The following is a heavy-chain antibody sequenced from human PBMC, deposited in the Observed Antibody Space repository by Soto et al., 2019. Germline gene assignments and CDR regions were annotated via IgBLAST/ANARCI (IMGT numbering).Heavy chain of an antibody. V-gene: IGHV4-34*01. CDR3: ARALTYYYDIDY. CDR1: GGSFSGYY. D-gene: IGHD3-22*01. CDR2: INHSGST. J-gene: IGHJ4*02. Sequence: SETLSLTCAVYGGSFSGYYWTWTRQPPGTGLEWIGEINHSGSTNYNPSLKSRVTISVDTSKNQFSLKLTSVTAADTAVYYCARALTYYYDIDYWGQGTLVTVSS.